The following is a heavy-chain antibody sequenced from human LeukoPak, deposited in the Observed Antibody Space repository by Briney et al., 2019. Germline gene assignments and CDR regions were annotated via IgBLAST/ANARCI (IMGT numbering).Heavy chain of an antibody. Sequence: SETLSLTCAVYGGSFSGFHWSWIRQPPGRGLEWIGYFSDSGNTIYNPSLKSRVTILGDTSKNQFSLKLSSVTAADTAVYYCARHATGSYSVPWLDPWGQGTLVTVST. J-gene: IGHJ5*02. CDR2: FSDSGNT. D-gene: IGHD3-10*01. CDR1: GGSFSGFH. CDR3: ARHATGSYSVPWLDP. V-gene: IGHV4-59*08.